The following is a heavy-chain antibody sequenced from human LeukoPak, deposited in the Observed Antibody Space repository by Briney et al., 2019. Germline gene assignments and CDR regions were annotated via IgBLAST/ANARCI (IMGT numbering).Heavy chain of an antibody. Sequence: ASVKVSCKASGYTFTSYDINWVRQATGQGLEWMGWMTPNSGNTGYAQKFQGRVTLTRNTSTSTAYMELSSLKSEDTAVYYCARAGLTYYDALGVNWFDPWGQGTLVTVSS. CDR2: MTPNSGNT. V-gene: IGHV1-8*01. CDR1: GYTFTSYD. CDR3: ARAGLTYYDALGVNWFDP. J-gene: IGHJ5*02. D-gene: IGHD3-16*01.